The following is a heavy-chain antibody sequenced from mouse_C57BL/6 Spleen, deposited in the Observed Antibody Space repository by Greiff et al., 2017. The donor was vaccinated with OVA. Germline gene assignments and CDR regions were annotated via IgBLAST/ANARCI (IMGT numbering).Heavy chain of an antibody. J-gene: IGHJ2*01. CDR3: ARGITTEDYFDY. Sequence: QVQLQQSGAELVRPGTSVKVSCKASGSAFTNSSLAWVKQSPGQGLEWLGALTPGTGGTHYNEKFKGTATLTADTSSSTAYMQLSSLTSEDSAVYFCARGITTEDYFDYWGQGTTLTVSS. CDR1: GSAFTNSS. V-gene: IGHV1-54*01. D-gene: IGHD1-1*01. CDR2: LTPGTGGT.